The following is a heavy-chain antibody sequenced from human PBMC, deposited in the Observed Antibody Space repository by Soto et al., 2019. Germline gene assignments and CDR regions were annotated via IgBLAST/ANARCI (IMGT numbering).Heavy chain of an antibody. J-gene: IGHJ4*02. CDR3: AKDPRSDSSGWYVGFDY. CDR1: GFTFSSYG. D-gene: IGHD6-19*01. V-gene: IGHV3-30*18. Sequence: PXGSLILSCSASGFTFSSYGMHWVRQAPGKGLEWVAVISYDGSNKYYADSVKGRFTISRDNSKNTLYLQMNSLRAEDTAVYYCAKDPRSDSSGWYVGFDYWGQGTLVTVSS. CDR2: ISYDGSNK.